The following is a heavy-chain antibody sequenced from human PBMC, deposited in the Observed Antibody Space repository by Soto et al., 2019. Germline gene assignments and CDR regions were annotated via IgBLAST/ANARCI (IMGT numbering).Heavy chain of an antibody. CDR3: ARDPEYGSGSLDV. CDR2: INPGKQTT. Sequence: QGQLVQSGAEVKKPGASVKVSCEASGYTFTSYAIHWVRQAPGQRLEWMGWINPGKQTTRYSQRFQGRVTITIDTSANTVYMLLSSVTSEDTALYFCARDPEYGSGSLDVWGQGTMVIVSS. D-gene: IGHD3-10*01. V-gene: IGHV1-3*01. CDR1: GYTFTSYA. J-gene: IGHJ3*01.